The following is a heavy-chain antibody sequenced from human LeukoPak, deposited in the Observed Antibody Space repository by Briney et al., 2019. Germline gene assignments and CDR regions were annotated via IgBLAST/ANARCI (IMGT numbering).Heavy chain of an antibody. Sequence: ASVKVSCKVSGYTLTELSMHRVRQAPGKGLEWMGGFDPEDGETIYAQKFQGRVTMTEDTSTDTAYMELSSLRSEDTAVYYCATDLVSSGTSYYYDSSGYAWGQGTLVTVSS. CDR3: ATDLVSSGTSYYYDSSGYA. CDR1: GYTLTELS. D-gene: IGHD3-22*01. CDR2: FDPEDGET. V-gene: IGHV1-24*01. J-gene: IGHJ4*02.